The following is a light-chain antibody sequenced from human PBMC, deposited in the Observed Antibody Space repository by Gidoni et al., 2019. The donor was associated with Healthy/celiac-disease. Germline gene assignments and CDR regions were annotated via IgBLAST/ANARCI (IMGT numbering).Light chain of an antibody. Sequence: DIPMTPSPSSLSASVGDRVTITCRASQSISSYLNWYQQKPGKAPKLLIYAASILQSGVSSRFSGSGSGTDFTLTISSLQPEDFATYYCQQSYSTPTFGGGTKVEIK. CDR2: AAS. CDR3: QQSYSTPT. CDR1: QSISSY. J-gene: IGKJ4*01. V-gene: IGKV1-39*01.